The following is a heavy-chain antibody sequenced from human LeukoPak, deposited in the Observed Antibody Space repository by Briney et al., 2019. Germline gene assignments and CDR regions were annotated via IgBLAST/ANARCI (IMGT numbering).Heavy chain of an antibody. J-gene: IGHJ4*02. D-gene: IGHD3-10*01. Sequence: TGGSLRLSCAASGFTFSSYSMNWVRQAPGKGLEWVSSISSSSSYIYYADSVKGRLTISRDNTKNSLYLQMNSLRAEDTAVYYCAGFRVSVWGQGTLVTVSS. V-gene: IGHV3-21*01. CDR2: ISSSSSYI. CDR1: GFTFSSYS. CDR3: AGFRVSV.